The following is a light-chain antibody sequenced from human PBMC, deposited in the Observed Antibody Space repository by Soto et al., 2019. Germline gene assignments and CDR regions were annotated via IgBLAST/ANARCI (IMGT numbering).Light chain of an antibody. CDR2: EVN. V-gene: IGLV2-8*01. Sequence: QSALTQPRSVSGSPGQSVTISCTGTISDVAGYNYVSWYQHHPDKAPKLMIYEVNKRPSGVPDRFSGSKSGNTASLTVSGLQAEDEADYYCSSYAGSSNVFGTGTKLTVL. CDR3: SSYAGSSNV. CDR1: ISDVAGYNY. J-gene: IGLJ1*01.